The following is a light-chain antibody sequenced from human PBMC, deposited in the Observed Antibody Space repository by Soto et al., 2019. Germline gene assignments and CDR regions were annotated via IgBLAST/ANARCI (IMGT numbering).Light chain of an antibody. Sequence: EIVMTQSPATLSVSTGERATLSCRASQSVSSNLAWYQQKPGQAPSLLIYGASTRATGIPARFSGSGSGTEFTLTISSLQSEDFAVYYCQQYNNWPRTFGQGTKV. CDR3: QQYNNWPRT. CDR2: GAS. CDR1: QSVSSN. V-gene: IGKV3-15*01. J-gene: IGKJ1*01.